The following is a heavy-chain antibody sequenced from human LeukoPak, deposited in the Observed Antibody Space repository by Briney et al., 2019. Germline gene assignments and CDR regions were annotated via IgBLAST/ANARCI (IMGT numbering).Heavy chain of an antibody. CDR3: ARLAYYDSSFSI. Sequence: ASVKVSCKASGYTFTGYYMHWVRQAPGQGLEWMGWINPNSGGTNYAQKFQGRVTMTRDTSISTAYMELNRLRSDDTAVYYCARLAYYDSSFSIWGQGTMVTVSS. D-gene: IGHD3-22*01. CDR1: GYTFTGYY. V-gene: IGHV1-2*02. J-gene: IGHJ3*02. CDR2: INPNSGGT.